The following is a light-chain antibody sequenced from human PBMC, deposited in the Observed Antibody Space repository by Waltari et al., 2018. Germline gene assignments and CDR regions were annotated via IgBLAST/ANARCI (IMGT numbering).Light chain of an antibody. CDR1: TSDVGSYTL. Sequence: QSALTQPASVSGSPGQSITISCTGTTSDVGSYTLVSWYQHHPGKAPKLIIFEVSARPAGIPGRISGANPVNMATLGISRVEAGDEADYYCQVWDSRSDHVVFGGGTKLTVL. J-gene: IGLJ2*01. CDR2: EVS. CDR3: QVWDSRSDHVV. V-gene: IGLV2-14*02.